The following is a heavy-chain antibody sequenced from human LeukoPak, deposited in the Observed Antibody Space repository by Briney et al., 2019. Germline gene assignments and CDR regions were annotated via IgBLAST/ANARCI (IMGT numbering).Heavy chain of an antibody. CDR3: ARESSQRALPEY. CDR1: GYTFTSYY. CDR2: INPSGGST. D-gene: IGHD1-26*01. Sequence: ASVKVSCKASGYTFTSYYMHWVRQAPGQGLEWMGIINPSGGSTSYAQKFQGRVTMTRDTSTSTVYMELSSLRAEDTAVYFCARESSQRALPEYWGQGTLVTVSS. J-gene: IGHJ4*02. V-gene: IGHV1-46*01.